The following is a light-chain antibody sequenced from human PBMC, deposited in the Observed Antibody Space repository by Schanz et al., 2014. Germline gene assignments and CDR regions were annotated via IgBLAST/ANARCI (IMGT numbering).Light chain of an antibody. Sequence: QSALTQPPSASGSPGQSIIISCTGTSSDVGSYKLVSWYQQHPGKAPKLMIYKGSKRPSGIPDRFSGSKSGTSATLGITGLQTGDEADYYCGTWDSSLSAGVVFGGGTKLTVL. CDR3: GTWDSSLSAGVV. CDR2: KGS. CDR1: SSDVGSYKL. V-gene: IGLV2-14*02. J-gene: IGLJ2*01.